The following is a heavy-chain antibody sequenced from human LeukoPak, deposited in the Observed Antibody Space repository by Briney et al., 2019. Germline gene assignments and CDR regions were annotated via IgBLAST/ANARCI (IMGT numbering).Heavy chain of an antibody. CDR3: ARDKGNTCIDN. CDR2: INSDGSRT. Sequence: PGGSLRLSCAASKFSFSSYWMHWVRQAPGKGLVWVSRINSDGSRTNYADSVKGRFTISRDNAKNTLYLQMSSLRAEDTAVYYCARDKGNTCIDNWGQGTLVTVSS. CDR1: KFSFSSYW. J-gene: IGHJ4*02. V-gene: IGHV3-74*01. D-gene: IGHD1/OR15-1a*01.